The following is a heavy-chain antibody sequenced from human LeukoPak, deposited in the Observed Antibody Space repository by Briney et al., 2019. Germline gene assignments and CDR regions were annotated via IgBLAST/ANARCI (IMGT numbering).Heavy chain of an antibody. CDR1: GLTFSSYS. CDR2: IGSSISYI. CDR3: AREGYYSGLDV. Sequence: GGSLRLSCAASGLTFSSYSMKWVRQGPGKGLEWVSFIGSSISYISYADSVKGRFTISRDNAKNSLYLQMNSLRAEDTAVYYCAREGYYSGLDVWGQGTTVTGSS. J-gene: IGHJ6*02. V-gene: IGHV3-21*01.